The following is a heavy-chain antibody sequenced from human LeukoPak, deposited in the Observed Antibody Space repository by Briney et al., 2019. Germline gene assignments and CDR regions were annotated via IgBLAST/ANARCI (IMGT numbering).Heavy chain of an antibody. CDR3: ARTRRYSSSPSHMDV. Sequence: PSETLSLTCTVSGGSISSSSYYWSWIRQPPGKGLEWIGYIYYSGSTNYNPSLKSRVTISVDTSKNQFSLKLSSVTAADTAVYYCARTRRYSSSPSHMDVWGKGTTVTVSS. CDR2: IYYSGST. CDR1: GGSISSSSYY. J-gene: IGHJ6*03. V-gene: IGHV4-61*01. D-gene: IGHD6-13*01.